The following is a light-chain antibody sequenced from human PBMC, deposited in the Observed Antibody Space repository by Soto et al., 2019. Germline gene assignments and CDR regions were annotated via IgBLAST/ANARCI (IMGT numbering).Light chain of an antibody. CDR2: DTN. V-gene: IGLV7-46*01. J-gene: IGLJ3*02. Sequence: QTVVTQEPSLTVSPGGTVALTCDSSTGAVTSGQYPYWFQQKPGQAPRTLIYDTNNKHSWTPARFSGSLLGGKAALTLSGAQPEDEAEYYCLLFYSGPRVFGGGAKLTVL. CDR3: LLFYSGPRV. CDR1: TGAVTSGQY.